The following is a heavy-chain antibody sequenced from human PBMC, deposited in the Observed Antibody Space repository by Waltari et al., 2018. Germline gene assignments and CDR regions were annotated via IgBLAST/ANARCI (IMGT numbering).Heavy chain of an antibody. D-gene: IGHD6-13*01. J-gene: IGHJ4*02. CDR2: ISSSSSYI. CDR3: ARDGIAAAGFDY. Sequence: EVQLVESGGGLVKPGGSLRLSCAASGFTFSSYSMNWVRQAPGKGLEWVSSISSSSSYIDYADSVKGRFTISRDNAKNSLYLQMNSLRAEDTAVYYCARDGIAAAGFDYWGQGTLVTVSS. V-gene: IGHV3-21*01. CDR1: GFTFSSYS.